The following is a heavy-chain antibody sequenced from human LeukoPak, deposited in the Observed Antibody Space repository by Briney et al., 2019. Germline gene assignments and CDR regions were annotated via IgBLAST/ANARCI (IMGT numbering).Heavy chain of an antibody. Sequence: SETLSLTCTVSGGSISSYYWSWIRQPPGKGLEWIGYIYYSGRPNYNPSLKSRVTISVDTSKNQFSLKLSSVTAADTAVYYCARGGDDSSGYSDFDYWGQGTLVTVSS. J-gene: IGHJ4*02. CDR1: GGSISSYY. V-gene: IGHV4-59*01. CDR2: IYYSGRP. CDR3: ARGGDDSSGYSDFDY. D-gene: IGHD3-22*01.